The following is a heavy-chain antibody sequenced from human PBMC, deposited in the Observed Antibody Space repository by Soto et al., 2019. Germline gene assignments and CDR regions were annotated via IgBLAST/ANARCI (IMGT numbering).Heavy chain of an antibody. D-gene: IGHD6-19*01. Sequence: QVQLVESGGGVVQPGRSLRLSCAASGFTFSTYAMHWVRQAPGKGLEWVALISFDGSEKYYADSVKGRFTISRDKPKNTLYLQMNSLRAEDTAVYYCAKEIRGWTNDYCVMDCWGQGTTVTVSS. CDR1: GFTFSTYA. J-gene: IGHJ6*02. CDR2: ISFDGSEK. V-gene: IGHV3-30*18. CDR3: AKEIRGWTNDYCVMDC.